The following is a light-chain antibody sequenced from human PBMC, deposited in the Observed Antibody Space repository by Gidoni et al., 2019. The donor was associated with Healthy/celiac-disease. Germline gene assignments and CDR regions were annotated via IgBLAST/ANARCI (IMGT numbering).Light chain of an antibody. J-gene: IGKJ1*01. Sequence: IVMMQLPATLSVSPGERATLSCRASQSVSSNLAWYQQKPGQAPRLLIYGASTRATGIPARFSGSGSGTEFTLTISSLQSEDFAVYYCQQYNNWPPWTFXQXTKVEIK. CDR3: QQYNNWPPWT. CDR1: QSVSSN. CDR2: GAS. V-gene: IGKV3-15*01.